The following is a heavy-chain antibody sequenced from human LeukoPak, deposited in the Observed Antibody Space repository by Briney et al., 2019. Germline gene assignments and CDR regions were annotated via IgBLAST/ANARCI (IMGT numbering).Heavy chain of an antibody. J-gene: IGHJ6*02. Sequence: GGSLRLSCAASGFTFINQGMHWVRQAPGKGLEWGALISHDGRNRYYADSVKGRFTISRDNSKNTLSLQMNSLSAEDTAVYYCAKGQNDYVWGSHRYLKYYYGMDVWGQGTSVTVSS. CDR2: ISHDGRNR. CDR3: AKGQNDYVWGSHRYLKYYYGMDV. CDR1: GFTFINQG. D-gene: IGHD3-16*02. V-gene: IGHV3-30*18.